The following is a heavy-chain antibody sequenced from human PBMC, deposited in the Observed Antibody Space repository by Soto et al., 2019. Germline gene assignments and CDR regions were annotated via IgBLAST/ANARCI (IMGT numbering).Heavy chain of an antibody. Sequence: PSETLSLTCTVSTDSSSFTNSYWGWIRQPPGKGLQWIGSSSYNEGTFYNPSLKGRVVISFYTSKKQSSLQVTSVTAADTAVYFCARHRIEVVWRGFDFWGQGSPVTVSS. J-gene: IGHJ4*02. D-gene: IGHD3-10*01. V-gene: IGHV4-39*01. CDR2: SSYNEGT. CDR3: ARHRIEVVWRGFDF. CDR1: TDSSSFTNSY.